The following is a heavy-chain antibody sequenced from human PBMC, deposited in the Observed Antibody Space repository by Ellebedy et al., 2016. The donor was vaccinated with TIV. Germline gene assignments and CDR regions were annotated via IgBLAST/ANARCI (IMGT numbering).Heavy chain of an antibody. CDR3: ARGLSAAVAGINWFDP. V-gene: IGHV4-4*02. CDR1: GGSISSSNW. D-gene: IGHD6-19*01. Sequence: SETLSLTXAVSGGSISSSNWWSWVRQPPGKGLEWIGEIYHSGSTNYNPSLKSRVTISVDTSKNQFSLKLSSVTAADTAVYYCARGLSAAVAGINWFDPWGQGTLVTVSS. J-gene: IGHJ5*02. CDR2: IYHSGST.